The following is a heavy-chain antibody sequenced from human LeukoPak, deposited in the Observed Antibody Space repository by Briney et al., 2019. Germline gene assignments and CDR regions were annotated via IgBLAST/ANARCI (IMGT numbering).Heavy chain of an antibody. CDR2: INPSGSST. CDR3: ARDNSVGDTAWWFDP. Sequence: GASVKVSCKASGYTFTSYHMHWVRQAPGQGLEWMGLINPSGSSTVYAQKFQGRVTMTRDMSTSTDYMELSSLRFDDTAVYYCARDNSVGDTAWWFDPWGQGTLVTVSS. CDR1: GYTFTSYH. D-gene: IGHD1-26*01. V-gene: IGHV1-46*01. J-gene: IGHJ5*02.